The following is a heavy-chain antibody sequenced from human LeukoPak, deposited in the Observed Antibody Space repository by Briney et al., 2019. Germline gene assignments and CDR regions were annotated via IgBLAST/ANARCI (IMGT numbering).Heavy chain of an antibody. Sequence: GGSLRLSCAASGFTFSSYGMHWVRQAPGKGLEWVAVIWYDGSNKYYADSVKGRFTISRDDSKNTLYLQMNSLKTEDTAVYYCTTISSSSMCSDYWGQGTLVTVSS. V-gene: IGHV3-33*01. CDR2: IWYDGSNK. D-gene: IGHD6-6*01. CDR3: TTISSSSMCSDY. CDR1: GFTFSSYG. J-gene: IGHJ4*02.